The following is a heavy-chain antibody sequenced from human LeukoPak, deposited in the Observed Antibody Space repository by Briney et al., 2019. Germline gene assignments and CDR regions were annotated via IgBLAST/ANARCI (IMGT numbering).Heavy chain of an antibody. Sequence: ASVKVSCKASGYTFTGYYMHWVRQAPGQGLEWMGWINPNSGGTNYAQKFQGRVTMTRDTSISTAYMELSRLRSDDTAVYYCARVRVPLFGELHYGMDVWGQGTTVTVSS. CDR3: ARVRVPLFGELHYGMDV. CDR2: INPNSGGT. CDR1: GYTFTGYY. D-gene: IGHD3-10*01. J-gene: IGHJ6*02. V-gene: IGHV1-2*02.